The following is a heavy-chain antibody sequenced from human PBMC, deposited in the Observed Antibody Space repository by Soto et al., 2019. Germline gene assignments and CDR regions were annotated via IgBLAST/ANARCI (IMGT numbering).Heavy chain of an antibody. Sequence: LVQSGAEAKKPGTSVKVSCKASGYTFSTSTISWVRQAPGQGLAWLGWIKAYSGNTNYAPKLQGRVTMTKDTSPRTAYLELRSLTNQETAMSYCAIANYGDDDYWGQGPLVTVSS. J-gene: IGHJ4*02. CDR3: AIANYGDDDY. D-gene: IGHD4-17*01. CDR1: GYTFSTST. CDR2: IKAYSGNT. V-gene: IGHV1-18*04.